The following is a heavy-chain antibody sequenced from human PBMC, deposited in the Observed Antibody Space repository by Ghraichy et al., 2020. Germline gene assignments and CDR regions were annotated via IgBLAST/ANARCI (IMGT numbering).Heavy chain of an antibody. V-gene: IGHV2-5*05. Sequence: SGPTLVKPTQTLTLTCTFSGFSLSTSGVGVGWIRQPPGKALEWLALIYWDDDKRYGPSLKSRLTITKDTSKNQVVLTMTNMDPVDTATYYCAHMRSDYYYYYMDVWGKGTTVTVSS. CDR3: AHMRSDYYYYYMDV. CDR2: IYWDDDK. J-gene: IGHJ6*03. CDR1: GFSLSTSGVG.